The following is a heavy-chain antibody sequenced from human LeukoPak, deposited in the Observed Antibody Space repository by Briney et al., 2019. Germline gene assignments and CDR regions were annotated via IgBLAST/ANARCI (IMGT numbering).Heavy chain of an antibody. CDR3: ARFLVTRPFDY. CDR1: GYTFTSYG. D-gene: IGHD4-23*01. J-gene: IGHJ4*02. V-gene: IGHV1-18*01. Sequence: PEASVKVSCKASGYTFTSYGISWVRQAPGQGLEWMGWISACNGNTNYAQKLQGRVTVTTDTSTSTAYMELRSLRSDDTAVYYCARFLVTRPFDYWGQGTLVTVSS. CDR2: ISACNGNT.